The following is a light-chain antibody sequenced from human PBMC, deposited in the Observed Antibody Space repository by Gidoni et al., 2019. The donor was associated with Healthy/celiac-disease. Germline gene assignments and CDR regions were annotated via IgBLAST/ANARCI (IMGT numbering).Light chain of an antibody. Sequence: EIVLTQSPGTLSLSPGERATLSCRASPSVSSSYLAWYQQKPGQAPRLLIYGASSRATGIPDRFSGSGSGTDFTLTISRLEPEDFAVYYCQQYGSSLFTFXPXTKVDIK. J-gene: IGKJ3*01. CDR3: QQYGSSLFT. V-gene: IGKV3-20*01. CDR2: GAS. CDR1: PSVSSSY.